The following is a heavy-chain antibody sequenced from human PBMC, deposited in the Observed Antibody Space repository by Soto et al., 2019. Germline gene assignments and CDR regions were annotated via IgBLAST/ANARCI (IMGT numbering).Heavy chain of an antibody. J-gene: IGHJ6*02. CDR3: ARRGYSSSWYYYYYYDVDV. V-gene: IGHV1-8*01. CDR2: MNPNSGNT. Sequence: QVQLVQSGAEVKKPGASVKVSCKASGYTFTSYDINWVRQAPGQGLEWMGWMNPNSGNTGYAQKFQGRVTMTRNTSIGTAYMELSSLRSEDTAVYCCARRGYSSSWYYYYYYDVDVWGQGTTVTVSS. CDR1: GYTFTSYD. D-gene: IGHD6-13*01.